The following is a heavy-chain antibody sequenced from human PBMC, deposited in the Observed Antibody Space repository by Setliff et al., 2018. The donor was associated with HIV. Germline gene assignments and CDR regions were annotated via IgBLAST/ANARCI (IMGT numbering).Heavy chain of an antibody. CDR3: ASFYGDYGY. V-gene: IGHV3-7*01. CDR2: INQDGSEE. D-gene: IGHD3-10*01. CDR1: EFRFSNYW. Sequence: PGGSLRLSCVASEFRFSNYWMAWVRQAPGKGLEWVGNINQDGSEENYVDSVKGRFTISRDNTKNSLYLQMDGLRVEDTAVYYCASFYGDYGYWGHGTQVTVSS. J-gene: IGHJ4*01.